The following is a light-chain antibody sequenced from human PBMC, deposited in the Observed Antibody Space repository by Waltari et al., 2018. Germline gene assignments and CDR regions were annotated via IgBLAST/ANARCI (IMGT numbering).Light chain of an antibody. Sequence: QSVLTQPPSVSGAPGQRVTISCTGSSSNIGAGYAVHWYQQLPGTAPKLLIYGNSNRPSGVPDRFSGSKSGTSASLAITGLQAEDEADYYCQSYDSSLSVPWVFGGGTKLTVL. CDR2: GNS. CDR1: SSNIGAGYA. CDR3: QSYDSSLSVPWV. V-gene: IGLV1-40*01. J-gene: IGLJ3*02.